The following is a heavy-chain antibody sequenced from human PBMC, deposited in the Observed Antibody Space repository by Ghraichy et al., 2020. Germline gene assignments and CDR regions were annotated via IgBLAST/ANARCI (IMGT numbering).Heavy chain of an antibody. CDR2: ISGNGGST. V-gene: IGHV3-23*01. Sequence: GESLNISCVASGFTFSGYAMNWVRQAPGKGLECVSGISGNGGSTYYAESVKGRFTISRDNSKNTLYLQMSSLGAEDTAVYFCAKRDYYDSSGYAPLFDSWGQGTLVAVSS. CDR3: AKRDYYDSSGYAPLFDS. D-gene: IGHD3-22*01. J-gene: IGHJ4*02. CDR1: GFTFSGYA.